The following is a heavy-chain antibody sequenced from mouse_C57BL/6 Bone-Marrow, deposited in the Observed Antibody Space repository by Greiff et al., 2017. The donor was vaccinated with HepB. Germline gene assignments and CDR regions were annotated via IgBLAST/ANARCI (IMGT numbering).Heavy chain of an antibody. CDR3: ARIAFTTVEPFDY. CDR2: IWWADDK. J-gene: IGHJ2*01. D-gene: IGHD1-1*01. CDR1: LFSLIPFFIF. V-gene: IGHV8-8*01. Sequence: SFPFLFPPSHPLLLPFSFSLFSLIPFFIFVCCILPPSGRVLSFLAPIWWADDKYYNPALKSRLPISKDTSKNQVFLKIANVDTADTATYYCARIAFTTVEPFDYWGQGTTLTVSS.